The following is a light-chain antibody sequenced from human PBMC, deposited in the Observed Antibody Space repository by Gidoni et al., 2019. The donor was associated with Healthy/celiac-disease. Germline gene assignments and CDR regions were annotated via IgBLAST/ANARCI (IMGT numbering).Light chain of an antibody. CDR1: QSISSW. CDR3: QQYNSYSPS. V-gene: IGKV1-5*03. J-gene: IGKJ2*03. CDR2: AAS. Sequence: DMQMTQSPSTLSASVGDRVTITCRASQSISSWLAWYQQKPGKAPKLLIYAASSLQSGVPSRFSGSGSGTEFTLTISSLQPDDFATYYCQQYNSYSPSFGQGTKLEIK.